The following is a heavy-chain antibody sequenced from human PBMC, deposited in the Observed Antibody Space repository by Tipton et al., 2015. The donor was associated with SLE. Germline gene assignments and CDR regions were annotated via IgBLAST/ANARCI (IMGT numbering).Heavy chain of an antibody. CDR1: GGSISSYY. V-gene: IGHV4-4*07. CDR3: GRQEWVTKPNEVDS. CDR2: IYSKGSS. J-gene: IGHJ5*01. Sequence: GLVKPSETLSLTCTASGGSISSYYWSWIRQPAGKGLEWIGRIYSKGSSNYNPSLMVRITISVDPSKNQFSLRLNSVTAAVTAVYYCGRQEWVTKPNEVDSWGQGTLVTVSS. D-gene: IGHD3-3*01.